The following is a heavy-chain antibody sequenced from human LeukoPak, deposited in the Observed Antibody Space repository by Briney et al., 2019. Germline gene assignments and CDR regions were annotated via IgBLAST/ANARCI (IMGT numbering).Heavy chain of an antibody. CDR3: ARDPYSGNYGAYYYYYMDV. J-gene: IGHJ6*03. CDR2: ITSSSSYI. CDR1: GFTLSTYT. Sequence: GGFLRLSCAASGFTLSTYTMNWVRQAPGKGLEWVSSITSSSSYIYYADSVKGRFTISRDNAKNSLYLQMDSLRVEDTAEYYCARDPYSGNYGAYYYYYMDVWGKGTTVTVSS. D-gene: IGHD1-26*01. V-gene: IGHV3-21*06.